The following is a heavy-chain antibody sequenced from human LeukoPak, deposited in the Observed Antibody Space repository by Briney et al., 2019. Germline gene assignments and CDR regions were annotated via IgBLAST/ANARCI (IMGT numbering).Heavy chain of an antibody. D-gene: IGHD4-17*01. V-gene: IGHV3-7*01. J-gene: IGHJ4*02. CDR2: IKRDGSEK. Sequence: GGSLRLSCAASRFTFSGYWMTWVRQAPGKGLEWVANIKRDGSEKYYVDSVEGRFTISRDNAKNSLYLQMNSLRAEDTAVYYCARGLGSRVTTGIGDYWGQGTLVIVSS. CDR1: RFTFSGYW. CDR3: ARGLGSRVTTGIGDY.